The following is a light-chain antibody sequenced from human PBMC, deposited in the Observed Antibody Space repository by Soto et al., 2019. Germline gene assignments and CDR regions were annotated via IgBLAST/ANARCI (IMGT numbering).Light chain of an antibody. CDR2: SAS. Sequence: DIQMTQSPSSVSAAVGDRVTITCRASQGINKWLAWYQQKPGKAPNLLIFSASTLKSGVPSRFSGSGSGTDFTLTITSLQPEDFGTYYCQQAKSFPLTFGPGTKVDLK. CDR1: QGINKW. CDR3: QQAKSFPLT. J-gene: IGKJ3*01. V-gene: IGKV1-12*01.